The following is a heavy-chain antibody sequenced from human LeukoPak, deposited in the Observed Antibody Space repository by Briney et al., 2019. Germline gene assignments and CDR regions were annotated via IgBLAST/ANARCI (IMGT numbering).Heavy chain of an antibody. CDR1: GFIFSSYS. V-gene: IGHV3-48*01. Sequence: PGGSLRLSCAASGFIFSSYSINWVRQAPGKGLEWISYISSSSSPIYYADSVKGRFTIPRDNAKNSLYLQMNSLRAEDTAVYYCAKDRAAAGLKSYYFDYWGQGTLVTVSS. D-gene: IGHD6-13*01. CDR3: AKDRAAAGLKSYYFDY. J-gene: IGHJ4*02. CDR2: ISSSSSPI.